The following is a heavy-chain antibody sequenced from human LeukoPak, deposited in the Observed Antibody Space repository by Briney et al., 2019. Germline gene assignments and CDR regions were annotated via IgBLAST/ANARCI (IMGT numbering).Heavy chain of an antibody. Sequence: AGGSLRLSCAASGFTFSNYGVHWVRQAPGKGLEWVAFIRYDGSNKYYADSVKGRFTISRDNSKSTLYLQMNSLRPEDTAVYYCARDHCSSTNCYHYYFYMDVWGKGPTVTVSS. CDR1: GFTFSNYG. D-gene: IGHD2-2*01. V-gene: IGHV3-30*02. J-gene: IGHJ6*03. CDR2: IRYDGSNK. CDR3: ARDHCSSTNCYHYYFYMDV.